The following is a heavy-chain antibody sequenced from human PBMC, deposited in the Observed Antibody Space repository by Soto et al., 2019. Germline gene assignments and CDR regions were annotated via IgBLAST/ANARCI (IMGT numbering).Heavy chain of an antibody. J-gene: IGHJ4*02. V-gene: IGHV1-69*01. CDR2: IIPIFGTA. Sequence: QVQLVPSGAEVKKPGSSVKVSCKASGGTFSSYAISWVRQAPGQGLEWMGGIIPIFGTANYAQKFQGRVTITADESTSTAYMELSSLRSEDTAVYYCARGLTPPVDTAMVPPHFDYWGQGTLVTVSS. D-gene: IGHD5-18*01. CDR1: GGTFSSYA. CDR3: ARGLTPPVDTAMVPPHFDY.